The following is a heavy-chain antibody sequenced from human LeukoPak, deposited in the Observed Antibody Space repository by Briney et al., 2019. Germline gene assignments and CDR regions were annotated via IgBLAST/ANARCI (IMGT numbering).Heavy chain of an antibody. V-gene: IGHV4-4*02. Sequence: SETLSLTCAVSGGSISSSNWWCWVRAPPGKGLEWIGVINHSGSTNYNSSLTSRVTISVDKSKNQCSLKLSSVTTADTAVYYYASLRGSSGYYFGRPLLDWGQGTLVTVSS. D-gene: IGHD3-22*01. J-gene: IGHJ4*02. CDR3: ASLRGSSGYYFGRPLLD. CDR2: INHSGST. CDR1: GGSISSSNW.